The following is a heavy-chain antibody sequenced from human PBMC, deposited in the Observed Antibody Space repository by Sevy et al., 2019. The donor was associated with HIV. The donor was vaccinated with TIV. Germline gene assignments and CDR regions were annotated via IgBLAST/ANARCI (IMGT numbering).Heavy chain of an antibody. CDR3: ARPTPRIAPSSAAFFDY. CDR1: GFTFSSFA. D-gene: IGHD1-26*01. CDR2: INGRGGSE. Sequence: GGSLRPSCAASGFTFSSFAMSWVRHIPGKGLEWVSTINGRGGSEYYADSVKGRFTISRDNSNNTVFLQMNKLRDEDTAVYYCARPTPRIAPSSAAFFDYWGQGTLVTVSS. V-gene: IGHV3-23*01. J-gene: IGHJ4*02.